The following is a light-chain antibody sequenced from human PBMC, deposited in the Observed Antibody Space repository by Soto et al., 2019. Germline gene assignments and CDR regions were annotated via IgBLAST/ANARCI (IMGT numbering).Light chain of an antibody. V-gene: IGLV7-46*01. CDR1: TGAVTNGHY. J-gene: IGLJ1*01. CDR2: DTT. CDR3: LIAYNGTYD. Sequence: QSVVVPETSLTMSLGGTITLPFCHSTGAVTNGHYPYWFQQKPGQAPRTLIYDTTNRHSWTPARFSLSLLGGQAALTLSCAPPEDEAEYDSLIAYNGTYDFGNGTKATV.